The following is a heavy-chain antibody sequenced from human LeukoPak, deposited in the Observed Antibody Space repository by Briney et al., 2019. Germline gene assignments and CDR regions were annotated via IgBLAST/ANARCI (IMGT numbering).Heavy chain of an antibody. D-gene: IGHD3-10*01. Sequence: PGGSLRLSCAASGFTFSSYSMNWVRQAPGKGLEWVSYVSSSSSTIYYAGSVKGRFTISRDNAKNSLYLQMNSLRAEDTAVYYCARERARPITMVRGALDAFDIWGQGTMVTVSS. CDR2: VSSSSSTI. CDR3: ARERARPITMVRGALDAFDI. V-gene: IGHV3-48*04. CDR1: GFTFSSYS. J-gene: IGHJ3*02.